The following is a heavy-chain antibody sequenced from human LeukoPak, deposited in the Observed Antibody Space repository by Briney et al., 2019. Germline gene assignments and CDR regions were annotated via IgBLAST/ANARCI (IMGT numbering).Heavy chain of an antibody. CDR2: MNPNSGNT. CDR1: GYTFTSYD. D-gene: IGHD3-3*01. V-gene: IGHV1-8*01. J-gene: IGHJ5*02. CDR3: ATVEMHYDFPRLFP. Sequence: ASVKVSCKASGYTFTSYDINWVRQATGQGLEWMGWMNPNSGNTGYAQKFQGRVTMTRNTSISTAYMELSSLRSEDTAVYYCATVEMHYDFPRLFPWGQGTLVTVSS.